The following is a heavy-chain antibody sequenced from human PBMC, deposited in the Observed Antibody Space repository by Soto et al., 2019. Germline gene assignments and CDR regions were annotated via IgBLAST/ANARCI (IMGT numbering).Heavy chain of an antibody. CDR2: IYSSGNT. Sequence: EVQLVETGGSLIQPGGSLRLSCAVSGFTVRSNYMSWVRQAPGKGLEWVSIIYSSGNTYYADSVKGRFTMSRDTSNNPVFLQMSSLXXXXXXXXXCARVSSPFGYWGQGTX. V-gene: IGHV3-53*02. J-gene: IGHJ4*02. CDR3: ARVSSPFGY. CDR1: GFTVRSNY. D-gene: IGHD6-6*01.